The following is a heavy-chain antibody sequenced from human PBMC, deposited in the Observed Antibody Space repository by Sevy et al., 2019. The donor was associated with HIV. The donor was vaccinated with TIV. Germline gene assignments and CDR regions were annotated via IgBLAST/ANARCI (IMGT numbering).Heavy chain of an antibody. Sequence: SETLSLTCTVSGGSVSSDSYYWSWIRQPPGKGLEFIGYMYYTGSTNYNPSLMSRFTISVDTSKHQFSLKLSSVTAADTAVYYCARVGGLTDYGMDVWGQGTTVTVSS. V-gene: IGHV4-61*01. CDR2: MYYTGST. CDR3: ARVGGLTDYGMDV. D-gene: IGHD1-26*01. J-gene: IGHJ6*02. CDR1: GGSVSSDSYY.